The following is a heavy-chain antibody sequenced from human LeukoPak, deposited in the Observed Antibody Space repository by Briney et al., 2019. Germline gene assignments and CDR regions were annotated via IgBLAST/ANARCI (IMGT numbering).Heavy chain of an antibody. CDR2: ISGSGGST. D-gene: IGHD3-10*01. V-gene: IGHV3-23*01. J-gene: IGHJ4*02. CDR1: GFTFRSYA. CDR3: AKGVVGSGIDY. Sequence: TGGSLGLSCAASGFTFRSYAMSWVRQAPGKGLEWVSAISGSGGSTYYADSVKGRFTISRDNSKNTLYLQMNSLRVEDTAVYYCAKGVVGSGIDYWGQGTLVTVSS.